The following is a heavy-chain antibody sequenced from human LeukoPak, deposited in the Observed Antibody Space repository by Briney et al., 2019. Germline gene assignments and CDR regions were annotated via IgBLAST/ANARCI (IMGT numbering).Heavy chain of an antibody. D-gene: IGHD4-17*01. CDR1: GGSFSGYY. J-gene: IGHJ2*01. CDR2: INHSGST. CDR3: ARGGFDYGDYGETYWYFDL. Sequence: PSETLSLTCADHGGSFSGYYWSWIRQRPGKGLEWIGEINHSGSTNYNPSLKSRVTISVDTSKNKFSLKLSSVTAADTAVYYCARGGFDYGDYGETYWYFDLWGRGTLVTVSS. V-gene: IGHV4-34*01.